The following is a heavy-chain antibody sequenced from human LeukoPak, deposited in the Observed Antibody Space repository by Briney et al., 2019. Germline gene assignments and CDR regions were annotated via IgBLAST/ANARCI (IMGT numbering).Heavy chain of an antibody. CDR1: GHTFTSYG. V-gene: IGHV1-18*01. Sequence: ASVKVSCKASGHTFTSYGISWVRQAPGQGLEWMGWISAYNGNTNYAQKLQGRVTMTTDTSTSTAYMELRSLRSDDTAVYYCARALIVVPAAIHPNYYYYGMDVWGQGTTVTVSS. J-gene: IGHJ6*02. CDR3: ARALIVVPAAIHPNYYYYGMDV. D-gene: IGHD2-2*02. CDR2: ISAYNGNT.